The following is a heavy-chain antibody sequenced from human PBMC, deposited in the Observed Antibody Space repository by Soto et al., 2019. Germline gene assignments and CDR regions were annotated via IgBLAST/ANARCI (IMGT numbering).Heavy chain of an antibody. Sequence: SVKVSCKASGGTFSSYAISWVRQAPGQGLEWMGGIIPIFGTANYAQKFQGRVTITADESTSTAYMELSSLRSEDTAVYYCARDDKAVAGKGYYYYGMDVWGQGTTVT. CDR3: ARDDKAVAGKGYYYYGMDV. D-gene: IGHD6-19*01. CDR1: GGTFSSYA. J-gene: IGHJ6*02. V-gene: IGHV1-69*13. CDR2: IIPIFGTA.